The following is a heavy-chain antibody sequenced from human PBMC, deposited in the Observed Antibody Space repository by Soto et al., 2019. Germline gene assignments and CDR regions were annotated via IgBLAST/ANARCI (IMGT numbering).Heavy chain of an antibody. J-gene: IGHJ3*02. CDR3: ASTGVEDAFEI. D-gene: IGHD3-3*01. Sequence: PGESLKISCKGSGFSFTSYWIGGVRQVPGKGLECMGIIYPRDSDTRYNPSFQGQVTISVDESINTAYLQWNSLKTSDTAMYYCASTGVEDAFEIWGQGTMVTVSS. CDR1: GFSFTSYW. V-gene: IGHV5-51*01. CDR2: IYPRDSDT.